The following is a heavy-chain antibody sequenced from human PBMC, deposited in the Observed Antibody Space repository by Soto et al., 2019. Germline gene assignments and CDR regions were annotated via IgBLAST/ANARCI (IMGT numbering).Heavy chain of an antibody. CDR1: GFTVSGTF. J-gene: IGHJ4*02. V-gene: IGHV3-53*02. CDR3: ARGTRGDWNYDFDY. D-gene: IGHD1-7*01. Sequence: EVQLVETGVGLIQPGGSLRLSCAASGFTVSGTFMSWVRQAPGKGLEWVSVIYSGGSTYYADSVKGRFTISRDNSKNTVYLQMNSLRAEDTAVYYCARGTRGDWNYDFDYWGQGTLVTVSS. CDR2: IYSGGST.